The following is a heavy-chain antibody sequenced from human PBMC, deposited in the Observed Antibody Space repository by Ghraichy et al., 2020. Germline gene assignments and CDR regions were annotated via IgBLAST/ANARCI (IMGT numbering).Heavy chain of an antibody. CDR3: ARHPPDDSSSWYSYYYYYYYMDV. J-gene: IGHJ6*03. CDR2: IYYSGST. Sequence: SETLSLTCTVSGGSISSSSYYWGWIRQPPGKGLEWIGSIYYSGSTYYNPSLKSRVTISVDTSKNQFSLKLSSVTAADTAVYYCARHPPDDSSSWYSYYYYYYYMDVWGKGTTVTVSS. CDR1: GGSISSSSYY. D-gene: IGHD6-13*01. V-gene: IGHV4-39*01.